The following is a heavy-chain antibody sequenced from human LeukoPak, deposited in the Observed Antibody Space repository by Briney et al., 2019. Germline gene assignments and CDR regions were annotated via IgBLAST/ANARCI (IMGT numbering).Heavy chain of an antibody. D-gene: IGHD1-26*01. CDR2: ISSSGSTI. Sequence: SGGSLRLSCAASKFTFSSYAMNWVRQAPGKGLEWVSYISSSGSTIYYADSVKGLFTISRDNAKNSLYLQMNSLRAEDTAVYYCARRYSGSYYLDYWGQGTLVTVSS. CDR3: ARRYSGSYYLDY. V-gene: IGHV3-48*04. CDR1: KFTFSSYA. J-gene: IGHJ4*02.